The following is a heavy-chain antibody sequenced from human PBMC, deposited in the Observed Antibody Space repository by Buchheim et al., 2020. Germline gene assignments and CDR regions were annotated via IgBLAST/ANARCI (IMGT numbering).Heavy chain of an antibody. CDR2: IWYDGSNN. CDR1: GFTFSSSG. J-gene: IGHJ6*02. CDR3: ARGLGSYSYYYYGMDV. D-gene: IGHD1-26*01. Sequence: QVPLVESGGGVVQPGRSLRLSCAASGFTFSSSGMHWVRQAPGKGREWVAVIWYDGSNNYYADSVKGRFPISRDNSKTTLYLQMNSLRAEDTAVYYCARGLGSYSYYYYGMDVWGQGTT. V-gene: IGHV3-33*01.